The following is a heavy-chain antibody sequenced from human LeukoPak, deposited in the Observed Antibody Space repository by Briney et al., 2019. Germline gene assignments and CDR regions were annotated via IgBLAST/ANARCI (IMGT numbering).Heavy chain of an antibody. D-gene: IGHD4-23*01. J-gene: IGHJ4*02. Sequence: ASVKVSCKASGYSFSNYALNWVRQAPGQGLEFMGWIHPSTGNPSYAQGFSGRFVFSLDTSVTTTYLQISSLKAEDTAVYYCERFTVVTPYYFDYWGQGTLVTVFS. CDR3: ERFTVVTPYYFDY. V-gene: IGHV7-4-1*02. CDR2: IHPSTGNP. CDR1: GYSFSNYA.